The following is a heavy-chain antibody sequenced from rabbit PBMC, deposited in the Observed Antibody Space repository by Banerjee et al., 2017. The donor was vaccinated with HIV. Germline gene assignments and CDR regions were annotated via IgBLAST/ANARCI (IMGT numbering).Heavy chain of an antibody. CDR2: IYGERGGST. D-gene: IGHD2-1*01. CDR3: ARSDDYDNYVYNL. Sequence: QEQLEESGGDLVKPEGSLTLTCTASGFSFSSGFYVCWVRQAPGKGLEWIACIYGERGGSTYYASWAKGRFTISKTSSTTVTLQMTSLTAADTATYFCARSDDYDNYVYNLWGPGTLVTVS. CDR1: GFSFSSGFY. J-gene: IGHJ4*01. V-gene: IGHV1S45*01.